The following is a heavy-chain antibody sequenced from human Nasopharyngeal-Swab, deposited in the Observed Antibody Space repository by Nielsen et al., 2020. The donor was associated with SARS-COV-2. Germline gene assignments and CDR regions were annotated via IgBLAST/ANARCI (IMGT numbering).Heavy chain of an antibody. CDR2: VYTSGST. J-gene: IGHJ6*03. D-gene: IGHD3-3*01. CDR1: GASISTYF. Sequence: SETLSLTCSVSGASISTYFWSWIRQPAGKGLEWIGRVYTSGSTNYNPSLKSRVTISVDSSKNQFSLKLSSVTAADTAVYYCARVQVPSYDFWSGYPYYYYMDVWGKGTTVTVSS. V-gene: IGHV4-4*07. CDR3: ARVQVPSYDFWSGYPYYYYMDV.